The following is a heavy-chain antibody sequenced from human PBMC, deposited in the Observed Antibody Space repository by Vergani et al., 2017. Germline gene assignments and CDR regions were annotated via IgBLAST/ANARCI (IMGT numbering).Heavy chain of an antibody. J-gene: IGHJ4*02. V-gene: IGHV3-20*04. CDR3: ARGDSANFGRYFDH. CDR2: VTWSAGNA. Sequence: EVQLMESGGRVVRPGGSLRLSCAASGFNFDDYGMNWVRQAPGKGLEWVATVTWSAGNAKYANSMRGRFAISRDNARTSVYLQMNSLRVEDTAVYYCARGDSANFGRYFDHWGQGVLVTVSS. D-gene: IGHD1-7*01. CDR1: GFNFDDYG.